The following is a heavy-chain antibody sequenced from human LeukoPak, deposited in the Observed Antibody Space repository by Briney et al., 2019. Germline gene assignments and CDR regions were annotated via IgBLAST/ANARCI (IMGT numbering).Heavy chain of an antibody. CDR1: GYTFTGFH. Sequence: GAAVKLSCTASGYTFTGFHIHWVRQAPGQGLEWMGLINPNSGGANYAQRFQGRVTMTRDTSISTAYMELIRLRSDDTAVYYCAKERTGIDYWGQGTLVTVSS. D-gene: IGHD3/OR15-3a*01. CDR3: AKERTGIDY. J-gene: IGHJ4*02. CDR2: INPNSGGA. V-gene: IGHV1-2*02.